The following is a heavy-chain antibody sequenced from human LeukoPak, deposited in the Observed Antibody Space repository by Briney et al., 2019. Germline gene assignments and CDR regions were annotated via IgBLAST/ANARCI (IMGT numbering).Heavy chain of an antibody. CDR3: ASSSWYALDY. V-gene: IGHV3-48*03. CDR2: ISSSGSTM. Sequence: GGSLRLSCAASGFTFSSYEMNWVRQAPGRGLEWISYISSSGSTMYYADSVKGRFTISRDNAKNSLYLQMNSLRAEDTAIYYCASSSWYALDYWGQGTLVTVSS. D-gene: IGHD6-13*01. CDR1: GFTFSSYE. J-gene: IGHJ4*02.